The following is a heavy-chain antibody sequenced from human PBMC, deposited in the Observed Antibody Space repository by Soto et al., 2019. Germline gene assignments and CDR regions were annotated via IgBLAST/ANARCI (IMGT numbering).Heavy chain of an antibody. D-gene: IGHD6-19*01. J-gene: IGHJ5*01. CDR2: IYSSGST. V-gene: IGHV3-66*01. CDR3: TREASGSGGWSHGSFDS. CDR1: GFTVSSSY. Sequence: EVQLVESGGGLVQPGGSLRLSCAASGFTVSSSYISWVRQAPGKRLEWVSTIYSSGSTYYADSVRGRFTISREDSKNTVYLQMNSLSVDDTAVYYCTREASGSGGWSHGSFDSWGQGTLGTVSS.